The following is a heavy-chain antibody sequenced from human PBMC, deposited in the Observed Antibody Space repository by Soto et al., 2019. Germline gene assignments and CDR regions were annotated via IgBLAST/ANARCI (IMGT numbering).Heavy chain of an antibody. CDR2: LGGSNSDS. Sequence: PGGSLRLSCAASGFTFSDYAMSWVRQAPGKGLEWVSGLGGSNSDSHYAASVGGRFTVSRDNSKSTLFLQMNSLRVEDTAVYYCAKDKVDHNSVWDPFDIWGQGTLVTVSS. J-gene: IGHJ3*02. V-gene: IGHV3-23*01. CDR1: GFTFSDYA. CDR3: AKDKVDHNSVWDPFDI. D-gene: IGHD2-15*01.